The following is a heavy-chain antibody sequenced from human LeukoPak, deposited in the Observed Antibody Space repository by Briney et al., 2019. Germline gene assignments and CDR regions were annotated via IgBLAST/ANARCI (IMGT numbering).Heavy chain of an antibody. Sequence: PSETLSLTCTVSGGSISSYYWSWIRQPPGKGLEWIGYIYYSGSTNYNPSLKSRVTISVDTSKNQFSLKLSSVTAADTAVYYCARGNVLLWFGELSWWFDPWGQGTLVTVSS. J-gene: IGHJ5*02. CDR1: GGSISSYY. D-gene: IGHD3-10*01. V-gene: IGHV4-59*01. CDR2: IYYSGST. CDR3: ARGNVLLWFGELSWWFDP.